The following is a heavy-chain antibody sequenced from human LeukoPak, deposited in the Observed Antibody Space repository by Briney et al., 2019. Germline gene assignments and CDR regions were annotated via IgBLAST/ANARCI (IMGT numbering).Heavy chain of an antibody. CDR1: GYSISSGYF. J-gene: IGHJ5*02. V-gene: IGHV4-38-2*02. CDR2: FYHSGIT. CDR3: ARAIVVVVAAQHNWFDP. D-gene: IGHD2-15*01. Sequence: SETLSLTCTVSGYSISSGYFWGWIRQPPGKGLEWIGSFYHSGITYYNPSLKSRVTISVDTSKNQFSLKLSSVTAADTAVYYCARAIVVVVAAQHNWFDPWGQGTLVTVS.